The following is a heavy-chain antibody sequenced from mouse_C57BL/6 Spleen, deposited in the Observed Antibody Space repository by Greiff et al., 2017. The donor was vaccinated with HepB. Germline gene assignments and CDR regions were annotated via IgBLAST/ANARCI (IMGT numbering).Heavy chain of an antibody. D-gene: IGHD1-1*01. CDR2: IDPSDSYT. J-gene: IGHJ4*01. CDR3: ARGVANYAMDY. Sequence: QVQLQQPEAELVKPGASVKLSCKASGYTFTSYWMQWVKQRPGQGLEWIGEIDPSDSYTNYNQKFKGKATLTVDTSSSTAYMQLSSLTSEDSAVYYCARGVANYAMDYWGQGTSVTVSS. CDR1: GYTFTSYW. V-gene: IGHV1-50*01.